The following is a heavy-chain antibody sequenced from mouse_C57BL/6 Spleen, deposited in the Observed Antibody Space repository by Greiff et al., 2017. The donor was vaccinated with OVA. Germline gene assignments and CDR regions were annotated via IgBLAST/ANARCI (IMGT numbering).Heavy chain of an antibody. CDR1: GYTFTSYW. V-gene: IGHV1-55*01. D-gene: IGHD1-1*01. Sequence: VQLQQPGAELVKPGASVKMSCKASGYTFTSYWITWVKQRPGQGLEWIGDIYPGSGSTNYNEKFKSKATLTVDTSSSTAYMQLSSLTSEDSAVYYGARVYYGSSYGWFAYWGQGTLVTVSA. CDR3: ARVYYGSSYGWFAY. J-gene: IGHJ3*01. CDR2: IYPGSGST.